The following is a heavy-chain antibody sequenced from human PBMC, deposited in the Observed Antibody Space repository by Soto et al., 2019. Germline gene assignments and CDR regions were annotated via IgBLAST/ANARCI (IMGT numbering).Heavy chain of an antibody. CDR3: AREQRPPAPRNWFDP. D-gene: IGHD2-2*01. CDR1: GGSIRSYY. Sequence: SETLSLTCTVSGGSIRSYYWSWIRQPPGKGLEWIGYIYYSGSTNYNPSLKSRVTISVDTSKNQFSLKLSSVTAADTAVYYCAREQRPPAPRNWFDPWGQGTLVTVSS. V-gene: IGHV4-59*01. CDR2: IYYSGST. J-gene: IGHJ5*02.